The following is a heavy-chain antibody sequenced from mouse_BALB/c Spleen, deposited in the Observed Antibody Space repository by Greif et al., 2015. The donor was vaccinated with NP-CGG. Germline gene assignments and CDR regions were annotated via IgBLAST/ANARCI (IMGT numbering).Heavy chain of an antibody. V-gene: IGHV14-3*02. J-gene: IGHJ1*01. CDR2: IDPANGNT. D-gene: IGHD2-4*01. Sequence: VQLQQPGAELVNPGASVKLSCTASGFNIKDTYMHWVKQRPEQGLEWIGRIDPANGNTKYDPKFQGKATITADTSPNTAYLQLSSLTSEDTAVYYCARVITGYWYFVVWGAGTTVTVSS. CDR1: GFNIKDTY. CDR3: ARVITGYWYFVV.